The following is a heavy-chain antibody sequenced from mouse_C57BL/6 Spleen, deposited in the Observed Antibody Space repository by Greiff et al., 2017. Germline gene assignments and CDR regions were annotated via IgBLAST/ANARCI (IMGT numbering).Heavy chain of an antibody. CDR3: ARENWDGAFDY. Sequence: DVQLQESGPGLVKPSQSLSLTCSVTAYSITSGYYWNWIRQFPGTKLEWMGYISYDGSNNYNPSLKNRISITPDTSKNQFFLKLNSVTTEDTATYYCARENWDGAFDYWGQGTTLTVSS. CDR1: AYSITSGYY. CDR2: ISYDGSN. D-gene: IGHD4-1*01. J-gene: IGHJ2*01. V-gene: IGHV3-6*01.